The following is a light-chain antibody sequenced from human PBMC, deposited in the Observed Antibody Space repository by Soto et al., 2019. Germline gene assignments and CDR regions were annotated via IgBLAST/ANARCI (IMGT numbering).Light chain of an antibody. Sequence: QSVLTQPPSASGTPGQRVTISCSGSNSNIGNNFAYWYQQLPGTAPKLLIYRNNQRPSGVPDRFSGSKSANSASLAISGLKSEDEADYYCAAWDDGLNGWLFGGGTKLTVL. CDR2: RNN. CDR3: AAWDDGLNGWL. J-gene: IGLJ3*02. V-gene: IGLV1-44*01. CDR1: NSNIGNNF.